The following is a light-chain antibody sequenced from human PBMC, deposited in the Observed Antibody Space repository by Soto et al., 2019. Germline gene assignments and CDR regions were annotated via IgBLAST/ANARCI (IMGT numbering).Light chain of an antibody. V-gene: IGKV3-20*01. CDR2: GAS. CDR1: QSVSSTY. CDR3: QQYGSSPKLT. Sequence: EIVLTQSPGTLSLSPGERATLSCRASQSVSSTYLAWYQQKPGQAPRLLIYGASSRATGIPDRFSGSGSGTDFTLTIIRLEPDDFAVYYCQQYGSSPKLTFGGGTKVEIK. J-gene: IGKJ4*01.